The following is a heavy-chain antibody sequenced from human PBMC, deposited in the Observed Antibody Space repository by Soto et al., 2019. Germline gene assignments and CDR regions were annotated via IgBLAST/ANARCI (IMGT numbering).Heavy chain of an antibody. Sequence: SETLSLTCAVHGGSFSGFYWTWIRQPPGKGLEWIGEINHSGSSNYNPPLKSRVTMSLDTSRNQFSLSLNSVTAADTAVYYCARMAGPWCFDVWGRGTMVTVSS. CDR3: ARMAGPWCFDV. J-gene: IGHJ2*01. CDR1: GGSFSGFY. CDR2: INHSGSS. V-gene: IGHV4-34*01.